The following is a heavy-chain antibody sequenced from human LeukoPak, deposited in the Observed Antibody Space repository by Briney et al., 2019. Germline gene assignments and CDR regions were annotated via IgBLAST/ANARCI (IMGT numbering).Heavy chain of an antibody. CDR1: GFTFSDYY. J-gene: IGHJ3*02. D-gene: IGHD1-1*01. Sequence: GGSLRLSCAASGFTFSDYYMSWIRQAPGKGLEWVSYISGSSSNTNYADSVKGRFTISRDNAKNTLYLQMNSLRAEDTAVYYCARAQLELPDIWGQGTMVTVSS. V-gene: IGHV3-11*06. CDR3: ARAQLELPDI. CDR2: ISGSSSNT.